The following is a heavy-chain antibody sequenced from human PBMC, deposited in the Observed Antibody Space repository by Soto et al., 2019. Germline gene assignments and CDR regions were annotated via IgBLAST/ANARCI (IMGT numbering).Heavy chain of an antibody. CDR1: GFTFDDYA. CDR2: ISWNSGSI. Sequence: GGSLRLSCVASGFTFDDYAMHWVRQAPGKGLEWVSGISWNSGSIGYADSVKGRFTISRDNAKNSLYLQMNSLRAEDTALYYCAKDFFSELELDAFDIWGQGTMVTVSS. D-gene: IGHD1-7*01. J-gene: IGHJ3*02. V-gene: IGHV3-9*01. CDR3: AKDFFSELELDAFDI.